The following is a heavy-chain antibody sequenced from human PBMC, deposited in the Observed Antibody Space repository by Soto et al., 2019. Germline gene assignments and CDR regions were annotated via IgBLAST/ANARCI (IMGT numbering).Heavy chain of an antibody. D-gene: IGHD6-19*01. CDR2: IRTKTNNYAT. V-gene: IGHV3-73*01. J-gene: IGHJ4*02. Sequence: GGSLRLSCAASGFTFSGSGIHWVRQASGKGLEWVGRIRTKTNNYATAYAASVEGRFTISRDDSKNMAYLQMNSLKTEDTAVYYCTAMAGIDYWGQGTLGTVS. CDR1: GFTFSGSG. CDR3: TAMAGIDY.